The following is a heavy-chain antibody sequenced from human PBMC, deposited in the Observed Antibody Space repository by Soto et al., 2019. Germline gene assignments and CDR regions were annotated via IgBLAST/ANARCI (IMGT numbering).Heavy chain of an antibody. CDR1: GGSISSSSYY. CDR3: ARRGAAVAGKADY. Sequence: SETLSLTCTVSGGSISSSSYYWGWIRQPPGKGLEWIGSIYYSGSTYYNPSLKSRVIISVDTSKNQFSLKLSSVTAADTAVYYCARRGAAVAGKADYWGQGTLVTVSS. V-gene: IGHV4-39*01. CDR2: IYYSGST. J-gene: IGHJ4*02. D-gene: IGHD6-19*01.